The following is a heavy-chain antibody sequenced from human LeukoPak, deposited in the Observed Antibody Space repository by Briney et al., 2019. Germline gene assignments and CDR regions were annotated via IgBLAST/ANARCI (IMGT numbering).Heavy chain of an antibody. CDR2: ITSTSSYI. J-gene: IGHJ4*02. D-gene: IGHD3-10*01. CDR3: ARDDGSGTYYRDFDY. V-gene: IGHV3-21*01. Sequence: PGGSLRLSCAASGFTFSSYNMNWVRQAPGKGLEWVSSITSTSSYIYYADSVKGRFTISRDNARNSLYLQMDSLRAEDTGVYYCARDDGSGTYYRDFDYWGQGTLVTVSS. CDR1: GFTFSSYN.